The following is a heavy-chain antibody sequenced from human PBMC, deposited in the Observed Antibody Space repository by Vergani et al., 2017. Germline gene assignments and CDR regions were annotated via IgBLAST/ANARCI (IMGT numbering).Heavy chain of an antibody. J-gene: IGHJ5*02. CDR1: GASIRSSNYY. CDR2: IYYSGST. D-gene: IGHD6-19*01. V-gene: IGHV4-39*01. CDR3: ARHSTVEWLVKLGWIDP. Sequence: QLQLQESGPGLVKPSATLSLTCSVSGASIRSSNYYWGWIRQPPGKGLEWIASIYYSGSTYYNPSRNSRVIISVDTSKNQFSLKLSSLTAADTAVYFCARHSTVEWLVKLGWIDPWGQGILVTVSS.